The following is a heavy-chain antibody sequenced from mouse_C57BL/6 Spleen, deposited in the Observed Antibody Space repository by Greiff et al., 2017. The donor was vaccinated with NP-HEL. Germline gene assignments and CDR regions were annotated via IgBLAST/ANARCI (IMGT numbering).Heavy chain of an antibody. CDR1: GFSLTSYG. CDR3: ARNSDYSNYGLFAY. CDR2: IWSGGST. Sequence: QVQLKQSGPGLVQPSQSLSITCTVSGFSLTSYGVHWVRQSPGKGLEWLGVIWSGGSTDYNAAFISRLSISKDNSKSQVFFKMNSLQADDTAIYYCARNSDYSNYGLFAYWGQGTLVTVSA. J-gene: IGHJ3*01. V-gene: IGHV2-2*01. D-gene: IGHD2-5*01.